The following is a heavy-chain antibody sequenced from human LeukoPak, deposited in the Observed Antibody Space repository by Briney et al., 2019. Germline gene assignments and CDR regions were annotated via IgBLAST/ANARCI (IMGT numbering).Heavy chain of an antibody. CDR2: ISDSGGT. J-gene: IGHJ4*02. Sequence: GGSLRLSCAASGFTFSNYGMSWVRQAPGKGLEWVSAISDSGGTYYSDAAKSRCTISKDNSKNPLYLHMNDLRAEDKAVYYCAKRVPYGSSSVYFDFWGQGTLVTVSS. CDR3: AKRVPYGSSSVYFDF. CDR1: GFTFSNYG. D-gene: IGHD6-6*01. V-gene: IGHV3-23*01.